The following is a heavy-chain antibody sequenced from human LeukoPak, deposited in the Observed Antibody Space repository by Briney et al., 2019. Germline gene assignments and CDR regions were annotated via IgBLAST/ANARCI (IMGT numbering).Heavy chain of an antibody. CDR2: INHSGST. J-gene: IGHJ4*02. CDR1: GGSFSGYY. Sequence: SETLSLTCAVYGGSFSGYYWSWIRQPPGKGLEWIGEINHSGSTNYNPSLKSRVTISVDTTKNQFSLKLSSVTAADTAVYYCARPTSRTRGSYDYWGQGILVTVSS. D-gene: IGHD3-16*01. CDR3: ARPTSRTRGSYDY. V-gene: IGHV4-34*01.